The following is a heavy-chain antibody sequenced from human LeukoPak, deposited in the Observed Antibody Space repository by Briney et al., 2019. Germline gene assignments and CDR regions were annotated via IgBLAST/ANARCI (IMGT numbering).Heavy chain of an antibody. D-gene: IGHD3-10*01. CDR3: ATTYGSGSTSWFDP. V-gene: IGHV1-69*13. CDR1: GGTFSSYA. Sequence: SVKVSCKASGGTFSSYAISWVRQAPGQGLEWMGGIIPIFGTANYAQKFQGRVTITADESTSTAYMELSSLRSEDTAVYYCATTYGSGSTSWFDPWGQGTLVTVSS. J-gene: IGHJ5*02. CDR2: IIPIFGTA.